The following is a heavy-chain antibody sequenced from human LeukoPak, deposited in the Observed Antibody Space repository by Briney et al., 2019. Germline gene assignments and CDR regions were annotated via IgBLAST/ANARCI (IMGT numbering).Heavy chain of an antibody. V-gene: IGHV1-69*05. CDR1: GGTFSSYA. CDR2: IIPIFGTA. CDR3: ARGPYDSSGYPTAFDY. D-gene: IGHD3-22*01. Sequence: ASVKATCKASGGTFSSYAISWVRQAPGQGLEWMGRIIPIFGTANYAQKFQGRVTITTDESTSTAYMELSSLRSEDTAVYYCARGPYDSSGYPTAFDYWGQGTLVTVSS. J-gene: IGHJ4*02.